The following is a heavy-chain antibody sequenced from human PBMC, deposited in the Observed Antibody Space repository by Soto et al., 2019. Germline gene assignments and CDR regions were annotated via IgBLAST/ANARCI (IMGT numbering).Heavy chain of an antibody. CDR3: ARDFGDSNYADY. CDR2: IIPIFGTA. CDR1: GGTFSSYA. J-gene: IGHJ4*02. D-gene: IGHD4-4*01. V-gene: IGHV1-69*13. Sequence: SVKVSCKASGGTFSSYAISWVRQAPGQGLEWMGGIIPIFGTANYAQKFQGRVTITADESTSTAYMELSSLRSEDTAVYYCARDFGDSNYADYWGQGTLVTVSS.